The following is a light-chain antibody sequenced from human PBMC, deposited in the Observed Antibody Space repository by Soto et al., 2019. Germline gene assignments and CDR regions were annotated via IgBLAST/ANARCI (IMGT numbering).Light chain of an antibody. J-gene: IGLJ3*02. Sequence: QSALTQPASVSGSPGQSITISCAGSGGDVGTYDLLSWYQQHPGKAPKLIIFEVNRRPSGVSDRFSGFKSGNTASLTISGLQTEDEGDFFCCSYAGNSAWVFGGGTKLTVL. V-gene: IGLV2-23*02. CDR1: GGDVGTYDL. CDR3: CSYAGNSAWV. CDR2: EVN.